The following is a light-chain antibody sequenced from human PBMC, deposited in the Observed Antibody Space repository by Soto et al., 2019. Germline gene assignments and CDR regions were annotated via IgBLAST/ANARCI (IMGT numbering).Light chain of an antibody. CDR3: QQYNSYRLT. CDR2: KAS. J-gene: IGKJ4*01. V-gene: IGKV1-5*03. CDR1: QSISSW. Sequence: DIQMTQSPSTLSASVGDRVTITCRASQSISSWLAWYQQKPGKAPNLLIYKASSLESGVRSRFSGSESGTEFTLTISGMQPDDFATYYCQQYNSYRLTFGGGTKVEIK.